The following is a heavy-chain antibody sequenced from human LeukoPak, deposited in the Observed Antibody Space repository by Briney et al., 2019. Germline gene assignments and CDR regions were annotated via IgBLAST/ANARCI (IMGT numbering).Heavy chain of an antibody. V-gene: IGHV1-46*01. CDR3: ARDIPPYYYGSGSSHSGDY. Sequence: ASVKVSCRASGYTFTSYYMHWVRQAPGQGLEWMAIINPSGGSTSYAQKFQGRVTMTRDTSTSTVYMELSSLRSEDTAVYYCARDIPPYYYGSGSSHSGDYWGQGTLVTVSS. J-gene: IGHJ4*02. CDR1: GYTFTSYY. CDR2: INPSGGST. D-gene: IGHD3-10*01.